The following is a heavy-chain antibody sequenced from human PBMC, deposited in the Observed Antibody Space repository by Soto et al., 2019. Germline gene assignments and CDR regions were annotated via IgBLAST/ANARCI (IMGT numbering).Heavy chain of an antibody. V-gene: IGHV3-23*01. CDR2: ISGSGGST. J-gene: IGHJ6*01. Sequence: PGGCLGLACASSGFSLRSYAMSWFRQAPGKGLEWVSAISGSGGSTYYADSVKGRFTISRDNSKNTLYLQMNSLRAEDTAVYYYAKDRETDVWGQGTTVT. CDR3: AKDRETDV. CDR1: GFSLRSYA.